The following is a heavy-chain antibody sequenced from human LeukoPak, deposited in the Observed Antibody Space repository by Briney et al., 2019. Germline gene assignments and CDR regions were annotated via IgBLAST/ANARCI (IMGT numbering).Heavy chain of an antibody. V-gene: IGHV1-2*02. CDR1: GYTFTGYY. J-gene: IGHJ3*02. D-gene: IGHD3-22*01. Sequence: ASVKVSCKASGYTFTGYYMHWVRQAPGQGLEWMGWINPNSGGTNYAQKFQGRVAMTRDTSISTAYMELSRLRSDDTAVYYCASGFMGYDRSGYYDDAFDIWGQGTMVTVSS. CDR2: INPNSGGT. CDR3: ASGFMGYDRSGYYDDAFDI.